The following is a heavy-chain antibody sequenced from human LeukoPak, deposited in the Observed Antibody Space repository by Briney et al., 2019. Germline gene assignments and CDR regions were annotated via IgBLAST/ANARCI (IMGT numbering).Heavy chain of an antibody. CDR2: ISGSSGST. CDR1: GFTFSTYA. J-gene: IGHJ4*02. CDR3: AKRRDSCSTTSCYVLGALDD. Sequence: EGSLRLSCAASGFTFSTYAMSWVRQAPGKGLEWVSAISGSSGSTYYADSVKGRFTISRDNSKNTLYLQMNSLSAEDTAVYYCAKRRDSCSTTSCYVLGALDDWGQGTLVTVSS. V-gene: IGHV3-23*01. D-gene: IGHD2-2*01.